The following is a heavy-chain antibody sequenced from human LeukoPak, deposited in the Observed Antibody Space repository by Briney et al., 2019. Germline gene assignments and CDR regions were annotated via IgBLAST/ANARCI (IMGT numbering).Heavy chain of an antibody. CDR2: IYNSVRT. V-gene: IGHV4-61*01. CDR1: GGSVSSGSYY. D-gene: IGHD3-10*01. J-gene: IGHJ4*02. Sequence: PSETLSLTCIVSGGSVSSGSYYWSWIRQPPGKGLEWIGYIYNSVRTNYNPSLKSRVTISVDTSKNQLSLKLSSVTAADTAVYYCASGFSDEGFDYWGQGTLVTVSS. CDR3: ASGFSDEGFDY.